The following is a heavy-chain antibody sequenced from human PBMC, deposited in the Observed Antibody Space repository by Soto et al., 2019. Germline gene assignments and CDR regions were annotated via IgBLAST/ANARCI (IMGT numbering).Heavy chain of an antibody. D-gene: IGHD6-13*01. V-gene: IGHV4-39*01. Sequence: QLQLQEAGPGLVKPSETLSLTCTVSGGSISSSSYYWGWIRQPPGKGLGWIGSIVYSGSTYYNPSLKSRAAIAVDTSKNHFSLKLRSVTAADTSVYYSAGHPIAAAEDDYCYYMDVWGKGTTVTVSS. CDR3: AGHPIAAAEDDYCYYMDV. J-gene: IGHJ6*03. CDR1: GGSISSSSYY. CDR2: IVYSGST.